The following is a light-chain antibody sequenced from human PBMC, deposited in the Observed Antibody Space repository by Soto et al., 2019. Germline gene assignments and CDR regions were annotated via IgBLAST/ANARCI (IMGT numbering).Light chain of an antibody. CDR1: ISDIGGYNF. V-gene: IGLV2-14*01. Sequence: QSVLTQPASVSGSPGQSITFSCTGTISDIGGYNFISWYQHHPGKAPKLVIYDVNNRPSGISYRFSGSKSGNTASLTISGLQAEDEADYYCASYTRTTTLVFGGGTKLTVL. CDR2: DVN. CDR3: ASYTRTTTLV. J-gene: IGLJ2*01.